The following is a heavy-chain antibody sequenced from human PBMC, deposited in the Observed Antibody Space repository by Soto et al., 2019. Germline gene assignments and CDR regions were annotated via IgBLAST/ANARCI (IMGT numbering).Heavy chain of an antibody. CDR1: GFTFSSYS. V-gene: IGHV3-21*01. CDR2: ISSSSSYI. J-gene: IGHJ3*02. Sequence: GGSLRLSCAASGFTFSSYSMNWVRQAPGKGLEWVSSISSSSSYIYYADSVKGRFTISRDNAKNSLYLQMNSLRAEDTAVYYCARAHYCSSTSCYAFDIWGQGTMVTVSS. D-gene: IGHD2-2*01. CDR3: ARAHYCSSTSCYAFDI.